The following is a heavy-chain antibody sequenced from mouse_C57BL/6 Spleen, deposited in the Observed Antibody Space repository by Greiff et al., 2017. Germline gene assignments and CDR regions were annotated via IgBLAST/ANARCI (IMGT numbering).Heavy chain of an antibody. V-gene: IGHV1-62-2*01. D-gene: IGHD2-2*01. J-gene: IGHJ3*01. CDR2: FYPGSGSI. CDR1: GYTITEYT. CDR3: ARHEEEDGYIFAY. Sequence: VQLQQSGAELVKPGESVKLSCKASGYTITEYTIHWVKQRSGQGLEGIGWFYPGSGSIKYNEKFKDKDTLTADKSSSTVYMELSRFTSEDSAVYFCARHEEEDGYIFAYWGQGTLVTVAA.